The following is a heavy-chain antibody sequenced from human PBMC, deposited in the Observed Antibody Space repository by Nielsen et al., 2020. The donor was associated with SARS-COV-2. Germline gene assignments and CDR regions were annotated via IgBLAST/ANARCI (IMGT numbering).Heavy chain of an antibody. Sequence: ASVKVSCKASGYTFTSYGISWVRQAPGQGLEWMGWISAYNGNTNYAQKLQGRVTMTTDTSTSTDYMELRSLRSDDTAVYYCARDFPENYYDSSGYDYWGQGTLVTVSS. CDR1: GYTFTSYG. D-gene: IGHD3-22*01. J-gene: IGHJ4*02. CDR3: ARDFPENYYDSSGYDY. CDR2: ISAYNGNT. V-gene: IGHV1-18*01.